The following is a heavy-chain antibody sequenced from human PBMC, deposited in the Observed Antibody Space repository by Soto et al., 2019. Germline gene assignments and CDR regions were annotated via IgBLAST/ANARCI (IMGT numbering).Heavy chain of an antibody. CDR3: HARGPLPTAGNGEYYYYGMDV. J-gene: IGHJ6*02. D-gene: IGHD1-26*01. CDR2: FFVGGNT. Sequence: SETLSLTCTVSGGSIGSTTYYWGWMRQPPGKGLEWIASFFVGGNTYYNPSLKSRVTISVDTSRNQFSLKLSSVTAADTAVYYCHARGPLPTAGNGEYYYYGMDVWGQGTTVTVSS. CDR1: GGSIGSTTYY. V-gene: IGHV4-39*01.